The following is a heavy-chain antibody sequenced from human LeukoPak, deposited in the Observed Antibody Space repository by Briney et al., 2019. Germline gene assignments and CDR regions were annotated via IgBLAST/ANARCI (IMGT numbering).Heavy chain of an antibody. CDR1: GFSFSSYG. V-gene: IGHV3-30*19. CDR2: ISFDGIDK. J-gene: IGHJ6*03. Sequence: PGGSLRLSCAASGFSFSSYGMHWVRQAPGKGLEWVAGISFDGIDKYYAASVKGRFTISRDNSKNTLYLQMNSLRAEDTAVCYCSKAVPRSYYMDVWGKGTTVTVSS. CDR3: SKAVPRSYYMDV.